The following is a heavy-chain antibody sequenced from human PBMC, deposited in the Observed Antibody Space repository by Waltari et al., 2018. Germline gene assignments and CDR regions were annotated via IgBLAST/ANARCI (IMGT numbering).Heavy chain of an antibody. Sequence: QVQLQASGPGLVKPSETLSLTCTVSGGSIGSYYWSWMRPPPGKGLEWIGYIYYSGTTNYNPSLKSRVTISVDTSRNQFSLKLTSVTAADTAVYFCARGLYYYDSSGPARFDYWGQGTLAIVSS. CDR1: GGSIGSYY. CDR2: IYYSGTT. J-gene: IGHJ4*02. CDR3: ARGLYYYDSSGPARFDY. D-gene: IGHD3-22*01. V-gene: IGHV4-59*01.